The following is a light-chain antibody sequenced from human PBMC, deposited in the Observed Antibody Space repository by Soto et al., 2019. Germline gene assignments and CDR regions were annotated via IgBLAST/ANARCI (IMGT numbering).Light chain of an antibody. Sequence: QSALTQPASVSGSPGQSITISCTGTSSDVGGYNFVSWYQQHPGKAPKLIIYSVTNRPSGVSNRFSGSKSGNTASLTISGLQAEDEADYYCISCTTSNTGVFGGGTKLTVL. CDR1: SSDVGGYNF. J-gene: IGLJ3*02. CDR2: SVT. V-gene: IGLV2-14*01. CDR3: ISCTTSNTGV.